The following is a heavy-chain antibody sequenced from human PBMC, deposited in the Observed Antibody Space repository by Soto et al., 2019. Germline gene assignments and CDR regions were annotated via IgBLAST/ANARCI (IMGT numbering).Heavy chain of an antibody. CDR3: ARDAMTTVTWWFDP. Sequence: QVQLVQSGAEVKKPGASVKVSCKASGYTFTSYAMHWVRQAPGQRLEWMGWINAGNGNTKYSQKFQGRGTITRDTSASTAYMELSSLRSEDTAVYYCARDAMTTVTWWFDPWGQGTLVTVSS. J-gene: IGHJ5*02. D-gene: IGHD4-17*01. CDR1: GYTFTSYA. V-gene: IGHV1-3*01. CDR2: INAGNGNT.